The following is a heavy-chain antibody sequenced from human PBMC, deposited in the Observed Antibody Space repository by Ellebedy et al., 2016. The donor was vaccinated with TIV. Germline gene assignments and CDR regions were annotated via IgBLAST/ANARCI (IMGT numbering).Heavy chain of an antibody. CDR1: GFSFSTYA. V-gene: IGHV3-23*01. CDR3: TKGGWLDD. CDR2: ITGTGAST. D-gene: IGHD5-12*01. J-gene: IGHJ4*02. Sequence: GGSLRLSXAASGFSFSTYAMTWVRQASGRGLEWVSTITGTGASTWSADSMKGRFTVFRDNWGHILYLQMSSLRVEDTARYFCTKGGWLDDWGPGTVVTVAS.